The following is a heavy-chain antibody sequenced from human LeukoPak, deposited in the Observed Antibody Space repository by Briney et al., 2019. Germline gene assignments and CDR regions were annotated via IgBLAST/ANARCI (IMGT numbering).Heavy chain of an antibody. CDR3: ARAPSEIGGYYPEYSRH. J-gene: IGHJ1*01. Sequence: GGSLRLSCAAPGFTFNSYWMHWVRHAPGKGLVWVSRIKSDGSTRYADSVKGRFTISRDNAKNTVSLQMTSLRAEDTGVYYCARAPSEIGGYYPEYSRHWGQGTLVIVSS. CDR1: GFTFNSYW. CDR2: IKSDGST. V-gene: IGHV3-74*01. D-gene: IGHD3-22*01.